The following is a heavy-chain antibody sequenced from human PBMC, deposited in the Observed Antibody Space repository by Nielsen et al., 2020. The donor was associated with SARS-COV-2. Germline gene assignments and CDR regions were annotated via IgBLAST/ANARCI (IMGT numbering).Heavy chain of an antibody. D-gene: IGHD3-22*01. J-gene: IGHJ6*02. V-gene: IGHV3-33*01. Sequence: LKISCAASGFTFSSYGMHWVRQAPGKGLEWVAVIWYDGSNKYYADSVKGRFTISRDNSKNTLYLQMNSLRAEDTAVYYCARDTHYYDSSGYYAPPYYYYGMDVWGQGTTVTVSS. CDR3: ARDTHYYDSSGYYAPPYYYYGMDV. CDR2: IWYDGSNK. CDR1: GFTFSSYG.